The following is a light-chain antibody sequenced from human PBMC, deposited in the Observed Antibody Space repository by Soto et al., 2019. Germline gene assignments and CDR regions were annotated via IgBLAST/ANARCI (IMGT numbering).Light chain of an antibody. CDR1: QSVSSY. V-gene: IGKV3-11*01. Sequence: DIVLTQSPGTLSLSPGERATLSCWASQSVSSYLAWYQQKPGQAPRLLIYDASNRATGIPARFSGSGSGTDFTLTISSLEPEDFAVYYCQQRSNWPITFGQRTRLEI. CDR3: QQRSNWPIT. CDR2: DAS. J-gene: IGKJ5*01.